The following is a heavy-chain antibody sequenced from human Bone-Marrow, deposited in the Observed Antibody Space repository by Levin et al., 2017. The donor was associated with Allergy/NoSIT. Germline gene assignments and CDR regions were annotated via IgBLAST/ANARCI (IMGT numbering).Heavy chain of an antibody. J-gene: IGHJ6*03. CDR3: TRPYHDYMDV. V-gene: IGHV4-4*02. CDR1: GASISSSW. CDR2: IHHSGST. Sequence: SETLSLTCAISGASISSSWWGWVRQPPEKGLEWIGEIHHSGSTNYNPSLESRVTLSLDKSKNQFSLKLNSVTAADTAVYYCTRPYHDYMDVWAEGTTVTVSS.